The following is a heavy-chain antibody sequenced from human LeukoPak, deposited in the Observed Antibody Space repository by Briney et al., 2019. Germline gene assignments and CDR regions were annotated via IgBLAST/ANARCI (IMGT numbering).Heavy chain of an antibody. CDR2: ISSSSSTI. CDR1: GFTFSSYE. CDR3: AGLYSSSWDY. V-gene: IGHV3-48*02. Sequence: GGSLRLSCAASGFTFSSYEMNWVRQAPGKGLEWVSYISSSSSTIYYADSVKGRFTISRDNAKNSLYLQMNSLRDEDTAVYYCAGLYSSSWDYWGQGTLVTVSS. J-gene: IGHJ4*02. D-gene: IGHD6-13*01.